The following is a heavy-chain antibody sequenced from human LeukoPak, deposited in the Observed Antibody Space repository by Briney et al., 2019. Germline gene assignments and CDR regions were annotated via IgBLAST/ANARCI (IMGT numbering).Heavy chain of an antibody. CDR1: GFTFSSYA. CDR3: AKDEASGSYYKIRGYDDY. CDR2: ISGSGGST. D-gene: IGHD1-26*01. V-gene: IGHV3-23*01. J-gene: IGHJ4*02. Sequence: SGGSLRLSCAASGFTFSSYAMSWVRQAPGKGLEWVSAISGSGGSTYYADSVKGRFTISRDNSKNTLYLQMNSLRAEDTAVYYCAKDEASGSYYKIRGYDDYWGQGTLVTVSS.